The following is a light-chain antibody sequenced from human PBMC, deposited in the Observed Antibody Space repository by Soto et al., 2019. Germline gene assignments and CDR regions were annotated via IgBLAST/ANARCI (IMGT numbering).Light chain of an antibody. CDR1: SSDVGGYNY. CDR3: ISHGGSGV. Sequence: QSALTQPPSASGSPGQSVAISCTGTSSDVGGYNYVSWYQQHPGKAPKLIIYEVVKRPSGVPDRFSGSKSGNTASLTVSGLQPEDDADYYCISHGGSGVFGGGTKLTVL. V-gene: IGLV2-8*01. CDR2: EVV. J-gene: IGLJ3*02.